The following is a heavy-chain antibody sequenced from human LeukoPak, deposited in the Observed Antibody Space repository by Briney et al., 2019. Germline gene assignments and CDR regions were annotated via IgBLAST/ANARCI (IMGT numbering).Heavy chain of an antibody. Sequence: PSETLSLTCTVSGDSISPYYWTWIRQPAGKGLEWIGRLYPGGDTHYNPSLKSRVTMSVDTSKNQFSLRLTSMTAADTAVYYCARGSHYMDVWAKGPRSPSP. CDR2: LYPGGDT. V-gene: IGHV4-4*07. D-gene: IGHD1-26*01. J-gene: IGHJ6*03. CDR1: GDSISPYY. CDR3: ARGSHYMDV.